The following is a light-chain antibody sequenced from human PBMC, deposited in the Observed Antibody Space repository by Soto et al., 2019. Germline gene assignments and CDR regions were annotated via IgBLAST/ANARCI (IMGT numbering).Light chain of an antibody. CDR3: GTWDSNLSAPYA. J-gene: IGLJ1*01. Sequence: QSALTQPPSVSAAPGQKVTISCTRSSSNIGNNYVSWYQQLPGTAPKLLIYDNNKRPSGIPDRFSGSKSGTSATLGITGLQTGDEADYYCGTWDSNLSAPYAFGTGTKVTVL. V-gene: IGLV1-51*01. CDR1: SSNIGNNY. CDR2: DNN.